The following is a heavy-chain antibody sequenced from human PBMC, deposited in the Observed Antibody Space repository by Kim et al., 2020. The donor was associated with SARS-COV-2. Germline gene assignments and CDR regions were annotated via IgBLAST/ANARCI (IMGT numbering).Heavy chain of an antibody. CDR2: INPKSGVT. CDR3: VREGMWMWFAP. Sequence: ASVKVSCKASGYSFIDHFVHWVRQAPGQGLEWMAYINPKSGVTNYAQKFGGRVTVTRDTSISTAYMELSSLTSDDTAMYYCVREGMWMWFAPWGQGTLVTVYS. CDR1: GYSFIDHF. V-gene: IGHV1-2*02. D-gene: IGHD5-12*01. J-gene: IGHJ5*02.